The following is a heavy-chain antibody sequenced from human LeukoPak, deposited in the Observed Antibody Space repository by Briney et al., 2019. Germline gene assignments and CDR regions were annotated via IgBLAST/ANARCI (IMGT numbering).Heavy chain of an antibody. CDR2: ISYDGSNK. CDR1: GFTFSSYG. CDR3: AKGSEYSSGWYYFDY. D-gene: IGHD6-19*01. V-gene: IGHV3-30*18. Sequence: QPGRSLRLSCAASGFTFSSYGMHWVCQAPGKGLEWVAVISYDGSNKYYADSVKGRFTISRDNSKNTLYLQMNSLRAEDTAVYYCAKGSEYSSGWYYFDYWGQGTLVTVSS. J-gene: IGHJ4*02.